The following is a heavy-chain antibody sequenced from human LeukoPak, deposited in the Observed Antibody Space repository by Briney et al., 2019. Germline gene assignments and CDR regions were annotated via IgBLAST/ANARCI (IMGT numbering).Heavy chain of an antibody. J-gene: IGHJ6*03. CDR1: GGSISSYY. V-gene: IGHV4-59*01. Sequence: SETLSLTCTVSGGSISSYYWSWIRQPPGKGLEWIGYIYYSGSTNYNPSLKSRVTISVDTSKNQFSLKLSSVTAADTAVYYCASPGNHYHYMGVWGKGTTVTVSS. CDR2: IYYSGST. D-gene: IGHD1-14*01. CDR3: ASPGNHYHYMGV.